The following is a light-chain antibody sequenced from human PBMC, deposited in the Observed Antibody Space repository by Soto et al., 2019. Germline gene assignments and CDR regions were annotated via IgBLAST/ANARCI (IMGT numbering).Light chain of an antibody. CDR1: QSVSSSY. Sequence: EIVLTQSPGTLSLSPGERATLSCRASQSVSSSYLAWYQQKPGQAPRLLINGASSRATGIPDRFSGSGSGTDFTLTISRLEPDDFAVYDCQQYGSSPLFTVGPGTKVDIK. J-gene: IGKJ3*01. CDR2: GAS. CDR3: QQYGSSPLFT. V-gene: IGKV3-20*01.